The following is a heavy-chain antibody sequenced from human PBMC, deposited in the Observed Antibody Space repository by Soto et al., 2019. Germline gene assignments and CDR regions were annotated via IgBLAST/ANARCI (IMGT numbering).Heavy chain of an antibody. CDR2: IKEDGSEK. CDR1: GFTFSSYW. J-gene: IGHJ2*01. D-gene: IGHD6-19*01. Sequence: EVRLVESGGGLVQRGGSLRLSCAVSGFTFSSYWMSWVRQAPGKGLEWVANIKEDGSEKHYVDSVKGRFTISRDNAKNSLFLQMNSLRAEDTAVYFCARRHSSGWVDGDWYFDLWGRGTLVTVSS. V-gene: IGHV3-7*01. CDR3: ARRHSSGWVDGDWYFDL.